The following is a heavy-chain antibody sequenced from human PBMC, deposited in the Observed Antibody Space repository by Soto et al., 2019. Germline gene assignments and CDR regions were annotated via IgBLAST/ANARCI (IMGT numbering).Heavy chain of an antibody. D-gene: IGHD6-13*01. J-gene: IGHJ4*02. Sequence: PGGSLRLSCAASGFTFSDGYMSWIRQVPGKGLEWVSYISFTGSTIYHADSVKGRFTISRDNAKNSMYLQMNSLRAEDTAVYYCVGSTTSIAAVLFDYWGQGTLVTVSS. CDR2: ISFTGSTI. V-gene: IGHV3-11*01. CDR1: GFTFSDGY. CDR3: VGSTTSIAAVLFDY.